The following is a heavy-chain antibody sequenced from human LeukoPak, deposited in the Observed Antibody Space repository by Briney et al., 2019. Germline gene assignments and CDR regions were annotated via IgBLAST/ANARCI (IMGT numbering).Heavy chain of an antibody. CDR2: TGLESVHT. CDR3: AKGDDIGKHPTRAYYFDI. Sequence: GSLRLSCAASGFIFSRHAMSWVRQAPGKGLEWVSTTGLESVHTLCADSVQGRFTVSRDNSRNTLDLQMDNLKVDDTAVYYCAKGDDIGKHPTRAYYFDIWGQGTLVTVSS. CDR1: GFIFSRHA. V-gene: IGHV3-23*01. D-gene: IGHD5-24*01. J-gene: IGHJ4*02.